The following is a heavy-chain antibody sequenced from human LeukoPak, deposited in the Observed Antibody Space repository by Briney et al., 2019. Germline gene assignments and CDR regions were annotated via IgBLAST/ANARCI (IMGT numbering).Heavy chain of an antibody. J-gene: IGHJ4*02. CDR2: ISSSSSTI. D-gene: IGHD3-10*01. CDR3: ARSLLWFGELPSLIDY. V-gene: IGHV3-48*02. CDR1: GFXFSSYS. Sequence: PGGSLRLSCAASGFXFSSYSINWVRQAPGKGLEWVSYISSSSSTIYYADSVKGRFTISRDNAKNSLYLQMNSLRDEDTAVYYCARSLLWFGELPSLIDYWGQGTLVTVSS.